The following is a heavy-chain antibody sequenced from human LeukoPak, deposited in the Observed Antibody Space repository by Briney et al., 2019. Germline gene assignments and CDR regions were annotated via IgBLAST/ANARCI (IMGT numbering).Heavy chain of an antibody. V-gene: IGHV3-74*01. CDR3: AQGGSPGAFDY. CDR1: GFNFRSYW. CDR2: IKSDGTYI. J-gene: IGHJ4*02. D-gene: IGHD1-26*01. Sequence: PGGSLRLSCAASGFNFRSYWMHWVRQAPGKGLVWVSRIKSDGTYIDYADSVKGRFTISRDNARNTLYLQMNSLRAEDTAVYYCAQGGSPGAFDYWGQGTLVTVSS.